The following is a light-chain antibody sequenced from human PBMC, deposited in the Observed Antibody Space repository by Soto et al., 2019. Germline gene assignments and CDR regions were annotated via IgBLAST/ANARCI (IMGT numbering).Light chain of an antibody. CDR1: QSISTW. CDR2: KAS. CDR3: QQHNTYPLT. J-gene: IGKJ4*01. V-gene: IGKV1-5*03. Sequence: DIQMTQSPSTLSASVGDRVTITCRASQSISTWLAWYQQKPGKAPKLLIYKASNLEDGVPSRFSGSGSGTEFTITIITLQPDDLATYYCQQHNTYPLTFGRGTPVEIK.